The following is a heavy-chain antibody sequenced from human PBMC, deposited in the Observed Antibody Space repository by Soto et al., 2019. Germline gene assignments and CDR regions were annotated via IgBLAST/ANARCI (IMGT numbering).Heavy chain of an antibody. D-gene: IGHD2-15*01. V-gene: IGHV4-59*01. CDR1: GGSIRSYF. J-gene: IGHJ4*02. Sequence: SETLSLTCTVSGGSIRSYFWNWIRQPPGKGLEWIGYISYTGSTKYNSSLKSRVTMSVDTSKNQLSLNLSSVTAADTAVYYCARDLGGWPDYWGQGTLVTVSS. CDR2: ISYTGST. CDR3: ARDLGGWPDY.